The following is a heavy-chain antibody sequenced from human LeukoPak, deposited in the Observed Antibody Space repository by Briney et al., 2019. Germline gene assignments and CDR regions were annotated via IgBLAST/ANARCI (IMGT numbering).Heavy chain of an antibody. Sequence: TSETLSLTCAVYGGSFSGYYWSWIRQPPGKGLEWIGEINHSGSTNYNPSLKSRVTISVDTSKNQFSLKLSSVTAADTAVYYCARCCYYYYGMDVWGQGTTVTVSS. CDR2: INHSGST. J-gene: IGHJ6*02. V-gene: IGHV4-34*01. CDR1: GGSFSGYY. CDR3: ARCCYYYYGMDV.